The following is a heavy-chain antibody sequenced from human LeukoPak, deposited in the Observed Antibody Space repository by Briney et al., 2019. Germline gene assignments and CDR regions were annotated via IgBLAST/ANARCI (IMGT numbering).Heavy chain of an antibody. CDR2: ISAYNGNT. D-gene: IGHD3-22*01. J-gene: IGHJ4*02. Sequence: RASVKVSCKASGYTFTSYGISWVRQAPGQGLEWMGWISAYNGNTNYAQKLQGRVTMTTDTSTSTAYMELRSLRSDDTAVYYCARGYYSSGSNGFDYWGQGTLVTVSS. CDR3: ARGYYSSGSNGFDY. V-gene: IGHV1-18*01. CDR1: GYTFTSYG.